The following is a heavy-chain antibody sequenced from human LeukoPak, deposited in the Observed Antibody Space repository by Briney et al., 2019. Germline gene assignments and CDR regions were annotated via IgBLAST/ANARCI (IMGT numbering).Heavy chain of an antibody. CDR1: GYTLTELS. Sequence: ASVKVSCKVSGYTLTELSMHWVREAPGKALEWMGGFDPEDGETIYAQKFQGRVTMTEDTSTDTAYMELSGLRSEDTAVYYCATWFRDGYNFDYWGQGTLVTVSS. CDR3: ATWFRDGYNFDY. V-gene: IGHV1-24*01. D-gene: IGHD5-24*01. J-gene: IGHJ4*02. CDR2: FDPEDGET.